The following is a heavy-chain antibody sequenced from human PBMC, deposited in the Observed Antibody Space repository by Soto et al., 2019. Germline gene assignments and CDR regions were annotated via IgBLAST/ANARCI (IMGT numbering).Heavy chain of an antibody. CDR1: GFTFSSYA. CDR2: ISGSGGRT. CDR3: AKDRGNMMYSSSWCPEFDY. Sequence: PGGSLRHSCAASGFTFSSYAMSWVRQAPGKGLEWVSAISGSGGRTYYADSVKGRFTISRDNSKNTLYLQMNSLRAEDTAVYYCAKDRGNMMYSSSWCPEFDYWGQGTLVTVSS. V-gene: IGHV3-23*01. D-gene: IGHD6-13*01. J-gene: IGHJ4*02.